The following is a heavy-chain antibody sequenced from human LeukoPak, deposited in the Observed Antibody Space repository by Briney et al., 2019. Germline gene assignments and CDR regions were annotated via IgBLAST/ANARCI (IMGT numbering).Heavy chain of an antibody. CDR2: ISYDGSNK. CDR3: ASPYYYGSGSYVDY. D-gene: IGHD3-10*01. V-gene: IGHV3-30*04. J-gene: IGHJ4*02. Sequence: GGSLRLSCAASGFTFSSYAMHWVRQAPGKGLEWVAVISYDGSNKYYAESVRGRFTISRDNSKNTLYLQMNSLRAEDTAVYYCASPYYYGSGSYVDYWGQGTLVTVSS. CDR1: GFTFSSYA.